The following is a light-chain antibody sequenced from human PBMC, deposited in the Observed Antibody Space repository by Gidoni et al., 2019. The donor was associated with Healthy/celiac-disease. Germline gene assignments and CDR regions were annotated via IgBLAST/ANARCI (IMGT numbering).Light chain of an antibody. CDR3: QQYGSSPWT. CDR1: QSVSSSY. J-gene: IGKJ1*01. Sequence: ELVLTQSPGTLSLSPGERATLSCRASQSVSSSYLDWYQQKPGQAPRLLIYGASSRATGIPDRFSGSGSGTDFTLTISRLEPEDFAVYYCQQYGSSPWTFXKGTKVEIK. V-gene: IGKV3-20*01. CDR2: GAS.